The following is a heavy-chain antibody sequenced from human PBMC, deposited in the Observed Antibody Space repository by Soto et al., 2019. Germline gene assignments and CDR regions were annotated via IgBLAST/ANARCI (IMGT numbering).Heavy chain of an antibody. Sequence: SETLSLTCTVSGGSISSSSYYWGWIRQPPGKGLEWIGSIYYSGSTYYNPSLKSRVTISVDTSKNQFSLKLSSVTAADTAVYYCASWYAARVTGRTYYYYYGMDVWGQGTTVTVSS. J-gene: IGHJ6*02. CDR1: GGSISSSSYY. D-gene: IGHD1-20*01. CDR2: IYYSGST. V-gene: IGHV4-39*01. CDR3: ASWYAARVTGRTYYYYYGMDV.